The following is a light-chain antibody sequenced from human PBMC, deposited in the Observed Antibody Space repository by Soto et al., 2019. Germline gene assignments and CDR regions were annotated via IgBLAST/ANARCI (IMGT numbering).Light chain of an antibody. V-gene: IGLV1-40*01. CDR3: QSYDSTLSGDV. CDR1: SSNIGAGYD. Sequence: QSVLTQPPSVSGAPGQRVTISCTGSSSNIGAGYDVHWYQQLPGTAPKLLIYANNNRPSGVPDRFAGSKSGTSVSLAITGLQSDDEADYYCQSYDSTLSGDVFGTGTKLTVL. J-gene: IGLJ1*01. CDR2: ANN.